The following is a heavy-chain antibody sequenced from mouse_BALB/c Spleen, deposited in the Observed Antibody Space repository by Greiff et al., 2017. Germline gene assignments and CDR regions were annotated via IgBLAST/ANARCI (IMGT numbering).Heavy chain of an antibody. J-gene: IGHJ3*01. CDR1: GYSITSDYA. CDR3: AILYYDYDRGFAD. CDR2: ISYSGST. V-gene: IGHV3-2*02. D-gene: IGHD2-4*01. Sequence: ASGPGLVKPSQSLSLTCTVTGYSITSDYAWNWIRQFPGNKLEWMGYISYSGSTSYNPSLKSRISITRDTSKNQFFLQLNSVTTEDTATYYCAILYYDYDRGFADWGQGTLVTVSA.